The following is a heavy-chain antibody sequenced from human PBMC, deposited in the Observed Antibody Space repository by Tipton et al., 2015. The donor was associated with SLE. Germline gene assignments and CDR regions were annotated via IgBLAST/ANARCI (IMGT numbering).Heavy chain of an antibody. Sequence: TLSLTCTVSGGSISSSSYYWGWIRQPPGKGPEWIGSIYYGGSTYYNPSLKSRVTISVDTSKNQFSLKLSSVTAADTAVYYCARDPSRYSGSQSPFDYWGQGTLVTVSS. CDR3: ARDPSRYSGSQSPFDY. CDR2: IYYGGST. CDR1: GGSISSSSYY. V-gene: IGHV4-39*07. J-gene: IGHJ4*02. D-gene: IGHD1-26*01.